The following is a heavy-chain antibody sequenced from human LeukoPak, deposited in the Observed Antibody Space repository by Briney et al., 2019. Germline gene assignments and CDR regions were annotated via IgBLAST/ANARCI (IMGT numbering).Heavy chain of an antibody. Sequence: ASVKVSCKASGYTLTYYYIHWVRQAPGQGLEGMGWVNPNSGVTNYAQKFQGRVTLTRDTPISTAYMKVSRLRSDDTAVYYCARAHMTTVTLGDYWGQGSLVTVSS. J-gene: IGHJ4*02. CDR3: ARAHMTTVTLGDY. CDR2: VNPNSGVT. V-gene: IGHV1-2*02. CDR1: GYTLTYYY. D-gene: IGHD4-11*01.